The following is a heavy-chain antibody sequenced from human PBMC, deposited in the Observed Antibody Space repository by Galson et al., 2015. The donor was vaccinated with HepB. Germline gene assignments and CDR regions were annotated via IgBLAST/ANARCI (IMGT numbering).Heavy chain of an antibody. CDR3: AGGQLDLDY. J-gene: IGHJ4*02. CDR1: GFTVGNNY. D-gene: IGHD5-24*01. CDR2: IYSGGIT. Sequence: SLRLSCAASGFTVGNNYMTWVRQAPGKGLECVSVIYSGGITLYADSVKGRFTISRDDSKNTLFLQMNSLKNVDTAVYYCAGGQLDLDYWGQGTLVAVSS. V-gene: IGHV3-53*05.